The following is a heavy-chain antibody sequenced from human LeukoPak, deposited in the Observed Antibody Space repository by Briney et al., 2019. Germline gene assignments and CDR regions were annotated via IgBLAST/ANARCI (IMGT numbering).Heavy chain of an antibody. D-gene: IGHD3-22*01. CDR1: GGSISSYY. CDR2: IYYSGST. CDR3: ARELYYYDSSGYHYYYGMDV. J-gene: IGHJ6*02. V-gene: IGHV4-59*01. Sequence: SETLSLTSTVSGGSISSYYWSWIRQPPGKGLEWIGYIYYSGSTNYNPSLKSRVTISVDTSKNQFSLKLSSVTAADTAVYYCARELYYYDSSGYHYYYGMDVWGQGTTVTVSS.